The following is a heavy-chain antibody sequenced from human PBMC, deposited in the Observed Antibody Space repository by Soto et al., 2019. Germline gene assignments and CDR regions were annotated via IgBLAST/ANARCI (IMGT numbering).Heavy chain of an antibody. CDR1: GFTFSSCA. CDR2: ISGSGGST. Sequence: LGLSCAASGFTFSSCAMSWVRQAPGKGLEWVSAISGSGGSTYYADSVKGRFTISRDNSKNTLYLQMNSLRAEDTAVYYCAFRYSSSSMYYYYYGMDVWGQGTTVTVSS. V-gene: IGHV3-23*01. D-gene: IGHD6-6*01. J-gene: IGHJ6*02. CDR3: AFRYSSSSMYYYYYGMDV.